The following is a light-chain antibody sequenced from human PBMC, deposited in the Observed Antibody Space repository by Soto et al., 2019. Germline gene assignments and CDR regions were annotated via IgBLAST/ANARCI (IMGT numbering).Light chain of an antibody. V-gene: IGLV1-40*01. CDR1: SSNIGADYD. Sequence: QSVLTQPPSVSGAPGQRVTISCTGSSSNIGADYDVHWYQHLPGAAPKLLIYATYNRPSGVPDRFSASKSGTSASLAIAGLQAEDEADYYCKSYDRRLSGYVFGTGTKVTVL. CDR3: KSYDRRLSGYV. J-gene: IGLJ1*01. CDR2: ATY.